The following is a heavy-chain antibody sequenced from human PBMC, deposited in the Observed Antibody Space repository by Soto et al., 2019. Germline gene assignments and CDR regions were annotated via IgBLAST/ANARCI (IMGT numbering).Heavy chain of an antibody. Sequence: SETLSLTCAVYGGSFSGYYWSWIRQPPGKGLEWIGEINHSGSTNYNPSLKSRVTISVDTSKNQFSLKLSSVTAADTAVYYCARGQTGFGESIGGDFDYWGQGTLVTVSS. CDR3: ARGQTGFGESIGGDFDY. CDR2: INHSGST. J-gene: IGHJ4*02. CDR1: GGSFSGYY. D-gene: IGHD3-10*01. V-gene: IGHV4-34*01.